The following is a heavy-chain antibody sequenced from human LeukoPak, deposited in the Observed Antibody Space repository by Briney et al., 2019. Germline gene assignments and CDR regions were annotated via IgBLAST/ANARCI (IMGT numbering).Heavy chain of an antibody. V-gene: IGHV4-34*01. CDR2: INHSGST. CDR1: GGSLSGYY. Sequence: PSETLSLTCAVYGGSLSGYYWSWIRQPPGKGLEWIGEINHSGSTNYNPSLKSRVTISVDTSKNQFSLKLSSVTAADTAVYYCARIDYGDYEEVFDYWGQGTLVTVSS. J-gene: IGHJ4*02. CDR3: ARIDYGDYEEVFDY. D-gene: IGHD4-17*01.